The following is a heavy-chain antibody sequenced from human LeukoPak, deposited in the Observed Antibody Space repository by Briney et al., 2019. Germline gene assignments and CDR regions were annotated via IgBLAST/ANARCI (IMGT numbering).Heavy chain of an antibody. D-gene: IGHD6-6*01. CDR3: AKDRASGYSSSAFDY. Sequence: QPGGSLRLSCAASGFTFTTYWMSWVRQAPGKGLEWVANIKQDGTERYYVDSVKGRFTISRDNAKNSLYLQMNSLRAEDTAVYYCAKDRASGYSSSAFDYWGQGTLVTVSS. V-gene: IGHV3-7*01. CDR1: GFTFTTYW. J-gene: IGHJ4*02. CDR2: IKQDGTER.